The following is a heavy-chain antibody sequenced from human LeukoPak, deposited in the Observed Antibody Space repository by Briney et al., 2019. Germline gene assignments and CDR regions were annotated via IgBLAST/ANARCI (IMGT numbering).Heavy chain of an antibody. Sequence: PSETLSLTCAVYTESFSGYYWTWIRQPPGKGLEWIGEIKHSGSTNYNPSLQSRVTISVDTSKNQFSLKLSSVTAADTAVYYCARRQVGLRRDLWFDPWGQGTLVTVSS. J-gene: IGHJ5*02. D-gene: IGHD2-15*01. V-gene: IGHV4-34*01. CDR2: IKHSGST. CDR1: TESFSGYY. CDR3: ARRQVGLRRDLWFDP.